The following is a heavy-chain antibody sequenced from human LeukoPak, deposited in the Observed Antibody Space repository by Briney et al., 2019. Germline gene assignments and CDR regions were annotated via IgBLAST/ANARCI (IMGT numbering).Heavy chain of an antibody. V-gene: IGHV3-11*04. CDR3: ARDLNYGNSNPYYFDY. J-gene: IGHJ4*02. Sequence: GGSLRLSCAASGFTFRHAWMSWVRQAPGKGLEWVSYISGTSSIIHYADSVKGRFTISRDNAKNSLYLQMNSLRAEDTAVYYCARDLNYGNSNPYYFDYWGPGTLVTVSS. CDR1: GFTFRHAW. D-gene: IGHD4-23*01. CDR2: ISGTSSII.